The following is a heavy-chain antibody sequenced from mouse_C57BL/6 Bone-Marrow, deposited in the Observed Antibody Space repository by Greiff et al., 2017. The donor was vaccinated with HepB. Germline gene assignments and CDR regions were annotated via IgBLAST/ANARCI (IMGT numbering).Heavy chain of an antibody. V-gene: IGHV1-75*01. CDR2: IFPGSGST. CDR1: GYTFTDYY. J-gene: IGHJ3*01. D-gene: IGHD1-1*01. Sequence: QVHVKQSGPELVKPGASVKISCKASGYTFTDYYINWVKQRPGQGLEWIGWIFPGSGSTYYNEKFKGKATLTVDKSSSTAYMLLSSLTSEDSAVYFCARRGYYGSSYWFAYWGQGTLVTVSA. CDR3: ARRGYYGSSYWFAY.